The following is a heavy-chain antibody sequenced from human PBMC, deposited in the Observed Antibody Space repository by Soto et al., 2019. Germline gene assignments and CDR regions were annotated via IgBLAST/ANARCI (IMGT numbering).Heavy chain of an antibody. CDR3: ASLPMVRGVIGWFAP. CDR1: GGSINSDGYS. CDR2: IHQTGRT. V-gene: IGHV4-30-2*06. D-gene: IGHD3-10*01. Sequence: QLQLQESGSGLVKPSQTLSLTCAVSGGSINSDGYSWSWIRQSPGKGLQWIGYIHQTGRTYYSPSPYNRVSISIARSKNQVSLQLTSVTAADTAVYYCASLPMVRGVIGWFAPWGQGTLVTVSS. J-gene: IGHJ5*02.